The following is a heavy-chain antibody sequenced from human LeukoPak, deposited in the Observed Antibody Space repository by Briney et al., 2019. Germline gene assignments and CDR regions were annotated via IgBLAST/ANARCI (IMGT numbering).Heavy chain of an antibody. CDR1: GGSISSGDYY. Sequence: SETLSLTCTVSGGSISSGDYYWRWIRQPPGKGLEWIGYIYYSGSTYYNPSLRSRVTISVVTSKNQFSLKLSSVTAADTAVYYCASARTCSSTSCSYWYFDLWGRGTLVTVFS. CDR2: IYYSGST. CDR3: ASARTCSSTSCSYWYFDL. D-gene: IGHD2-2*01. V-gene: IGHV4-30-4*01. J-gene: IGHJ2*01.